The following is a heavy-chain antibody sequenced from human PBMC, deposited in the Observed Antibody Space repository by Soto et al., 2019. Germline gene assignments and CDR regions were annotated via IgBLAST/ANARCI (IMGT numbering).Heavy chain of an antibody. D-gene: IGHD3-16*01. J-gene: IGHJ4*02. Sequence: EVQLVESGGGLDQPGGSLRLSCAASGFIFSDYWMHWVRQVPGKGLVWVSRINNDGTSTKYADSVKGRFTISRDNARKMLYLQMSGLRADDTAVYYCATAQYYERSDYSGQGTLVTVSS. CDR1: GFIFSDYW. CDR3: ATAQYYERSDY. CDR2: INNDGTST. V-gene: IGHV3-74*03.